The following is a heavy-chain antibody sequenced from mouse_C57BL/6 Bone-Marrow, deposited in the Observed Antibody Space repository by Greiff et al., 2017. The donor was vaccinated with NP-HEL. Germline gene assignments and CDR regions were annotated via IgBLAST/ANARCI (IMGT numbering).Heavy chain of an antibody. Sequence: EVMLVESGGGLVKPGGSLKLSCAASGFTFSSYAMSWVRQTPEKRLEWVATISDGGSYTYYPDNVKGRFTISRDNAKNNLYLQMSHLKSEDTAMYYCARVGSHYWGQGTTLTVSS. D-gene: IGHD2-2*01. CDR3: ARVGSHY. V-gene: IGHV5-4*03. J-gene: IGHJ2*01. CDR1: GFTFSSYA. CDR2: ISDGGSYT.